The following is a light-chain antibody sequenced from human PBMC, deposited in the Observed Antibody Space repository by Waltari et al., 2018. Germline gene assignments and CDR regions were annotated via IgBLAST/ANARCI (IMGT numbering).Light chain of an antibody. CDR2: GAS. J-gene: IGKJ3*01. Sequence: ETVMTQPPTTLSASPRDRANLSWWASQTIGSNLAWYQQRPGPAPRLLIYGASNRATGIPARFSGTGSGTEFTLTISSLQSEDFAVYYCQQYNNWPPLFTFGPGTKVDMK. CDR3: QQYNNWPPLFT. V-gene: IGKV3D-15*01. CDR1: QTIGSN.